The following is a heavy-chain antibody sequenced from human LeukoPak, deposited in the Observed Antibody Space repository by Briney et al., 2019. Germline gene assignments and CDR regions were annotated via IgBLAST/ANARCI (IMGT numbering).Heavy chain of an antibody. J-gene: IGHJ4*02. V-gene: IGHV3-23*01. D-gene: IGHD1-26*01. CDR3: ATVWTAGARDLDY. CDR1: GFTFRNYA. CDR2: ISGTGAGT. Sequence: GGSLRLSCAASGFTFRNYAMSWVRQAPGKGLEWVSGISGTGAGTYYADSVKGRSTISRDNSKNMLYLQMNSLRAEDTAVYYCATVWTAGARDLDYWGQGTLVTVSS.